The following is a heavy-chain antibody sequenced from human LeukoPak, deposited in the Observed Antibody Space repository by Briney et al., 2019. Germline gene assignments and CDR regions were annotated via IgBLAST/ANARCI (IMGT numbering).Heavy chain of an antibody. CDR3: ASPAVYCSSTSCYAHAFDI. J-gene: IGHJ3*02. V-gene: IGHV1-18*01. Sequence: ASVKVSCKASGYTFTSYGISWVRQAPGQGLEWMGWISAYNGNTNYAQKLQGRVTMTTDTSTSPAYMELRSLRSDDTAVYYCASPAVYCSSTSCYAHAFDIWGQGTMVTVSS. CDR1: GYTFTSYG. D-gene: IGHD2-2*01. CDR2: ISAYNGNT.